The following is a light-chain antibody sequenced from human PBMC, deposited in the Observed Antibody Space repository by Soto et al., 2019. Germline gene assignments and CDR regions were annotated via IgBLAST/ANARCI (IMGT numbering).Light chain of an antibody. Sequence: DIQLTQSPSFLSASVGDRVTITCRASQGISRYLAWYQQRPGKAPKLLIYAASTLQTGVPSRFSGSGSGTEFTLPISSLQPEDFATFYCQQLNSYPRTFGQGTKLEIK. J-gene: IGKJ2*01. CDR3: QQLNSYPRT. CDR2: AAS. CDR1: QGISRY. V-gene: IGKV1-9*01.